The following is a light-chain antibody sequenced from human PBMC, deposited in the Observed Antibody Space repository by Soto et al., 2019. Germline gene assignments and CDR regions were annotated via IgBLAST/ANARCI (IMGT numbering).Light chain of an antibody. CDR3: SSYTTSSIRV. CDR2: EVS. Sequence: QSVLTQPASVSGSPGQSITISCTGTSSDVGGYNYVSWYQQHPGKAPKLMIYEVSHRPSGVSDRFSGSKSGNTASLTISGLQAEDEAPYYCSSYTTSSIRVFGGGTKVTVL. CDR1: SSDVGGYNY. J-gene: IGLJ3*02. V-gene: IGLV2-14*01.